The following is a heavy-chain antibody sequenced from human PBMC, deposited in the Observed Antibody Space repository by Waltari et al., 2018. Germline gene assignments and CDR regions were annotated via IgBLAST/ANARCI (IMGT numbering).Heavy chain of an antibody. J-gene: IGHJ4*02. CDR1: GYSISSGYY. V-gene: IGHV4-38-2*01. CDR2: IYHSGST. CDR3: VGLYSSSWYIDY. D-gene: IGHD6-13*01. Sequence: QVQLQESGPGLVNPSETLSLPCAVSGYSISSGYYWGWFRPPPGKGLEWIGSIYHSGSTYYNPSLKSRVTISVDTSKKQFSLKLSSVTAADTAVYYCVGLYSSSWYIDYWGQGTLVTVSS.